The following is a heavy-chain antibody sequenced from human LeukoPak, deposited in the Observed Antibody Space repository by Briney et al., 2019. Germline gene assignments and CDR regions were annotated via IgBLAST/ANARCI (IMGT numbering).Heavy chain of an antibody. D-gene: IGHD2-2*01. J-gene: IGHJ5*02. CDR3: ASEVSAAYIS. CDR2: IKEDGSDK. Sequence: GGSLRLSCVASVSSGLTRWMNWVRQAPGKGLEWVAIIKEDGSDKYYVDSVKGRFTISRDNAKNSVYLQMNSLRVEDTAVYYCASEVSAAYISWGQGTLVTVSS. V-gene: IGHV3-7*01. CDR1: VSSGLTRW.